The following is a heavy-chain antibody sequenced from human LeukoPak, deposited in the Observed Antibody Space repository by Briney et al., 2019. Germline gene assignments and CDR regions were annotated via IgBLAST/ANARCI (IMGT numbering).Heavy chain of an antibody. V-gene: IGHV4-59*01. CDR3: ARSSLYSGWFGELSNFDY. CDR1: GGSMSSYY. CDR2: IYYSGST. D-gene: IGHD3-10*01. J-gene: IGHJ4*02. Sequence: SETLSLTCTVSGGSMSSYYWSWIRQSPGKGLEWIGYIYYSGSTNYNPSLKSRVTISVDTSKNQFSLKLSSVTAADTAVYYCARSSLYSGWFGELSNFDYWGQGTLVTVSS.